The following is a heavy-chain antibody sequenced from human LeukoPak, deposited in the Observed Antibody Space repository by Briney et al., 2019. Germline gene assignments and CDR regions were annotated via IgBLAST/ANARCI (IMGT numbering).Heavy chain of an antibody. CDR1: GGSIRSSYYY. J-gene: IGHJ4*02. CDR2: IYDSGST. Sequence: PSETLSLTCTVSGGSIRSSYYYWGWIRQPPGKGLEWIGSIYDSGSTYYNPSLNSRVTISVDTSKNQFSLKLSSVTDADTAIYYCARLTSGWYVIYWGQGTLVTVSS. CDR3: ARLTSGWYVIY. D-gene: IGHD6-19*01. V-gene: IGHV4-39*01.